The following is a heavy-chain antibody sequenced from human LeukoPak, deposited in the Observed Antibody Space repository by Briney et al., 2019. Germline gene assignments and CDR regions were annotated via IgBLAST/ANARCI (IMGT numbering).Heavy chain of an antibody. J-gene: IGHJ5*02. V-gene: IGHV1-2*02. CDR1: GYTFTGYY. CDR2: INPNSGGT. Sequence: GASVKVSFKASGYTFTGYYMHWVRQAPGQGLEWMGWINPNSGGTNYAQKFQGRVTMTRDTSISTAYMELSRLRSDDTAVYYCARYRPRMNWFDPRGQGTLVTVSS. D-gene: IGHD2-15*01. CDR3: ARYRPRMNWFDP.